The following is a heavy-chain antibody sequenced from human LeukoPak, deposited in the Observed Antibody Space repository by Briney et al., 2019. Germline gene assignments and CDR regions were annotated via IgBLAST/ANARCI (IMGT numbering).Heavy chain of an antibody. Sequence: ASVTVSFKASGYTFTGYYMHWVRQAPGQGLEWMGWINPNSGGTNYAQKFQGRVTMTRDTSISTAYMELSRLRSDDTAVYYCAREGQQLVNWFDPWGQGTLVTVSS. J-gene: IGHJ5*02. D-gene: IGHD6-13*01. CDR3: AREGQQLVNWFDP. V-gene: IGHV1-2*02. CDR1: GYTFTGYY. CDR2: INPNSGGT.